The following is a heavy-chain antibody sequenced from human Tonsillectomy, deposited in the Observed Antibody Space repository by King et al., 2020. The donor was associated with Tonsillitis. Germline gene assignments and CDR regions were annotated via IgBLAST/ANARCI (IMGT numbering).Heavy chain of an antibody. CDR3: AKYRGVWYSGFDH. CDR1: KY. J-gene: IGHJ4*02. D-gene: IGHD2-15*01. CDR2: LYSGCNT. Sequence: KYMSWVLQAPGGGLEWLSVLYSGCNTYYADSVKGRFTISRDNSNNTLYLQMNTVRAEYTAVYYCAKYRGVWYSGFDHWGKGTLVTVSS. V-gene: IGHV3-53*01.